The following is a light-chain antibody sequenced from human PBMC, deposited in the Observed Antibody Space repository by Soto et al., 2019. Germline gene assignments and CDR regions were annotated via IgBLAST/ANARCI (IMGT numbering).Light chain of an antibody. J-gene: IGKJ2*01. Sequence: EIVLTQSPATLSLSPWERATLSCRASQSVSSSYLAWYQQKPGQAPRLLISDASTRATGIPARFSGSGSGTEFTLTISSLQSEDFALYYCHQYNSWPPGTFGQGTKVDIK. CDR3: HQYNSWPPGT. CDR2: DAS. V-gene: IGKV3-15*01. CDR1: QSVSSSY.